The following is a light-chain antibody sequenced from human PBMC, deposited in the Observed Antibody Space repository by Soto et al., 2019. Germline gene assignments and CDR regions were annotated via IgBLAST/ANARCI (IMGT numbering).Light chain of an antibody. CDR3: QSYDISLSGSGV. CDR2: GDT. J-gene: IGLJ2*01. V-gene: IGLV1-40*01. Sequence: QAVVTQPPSVSGAPGQRVTISCTGSSSNIGSGFDVHWYQQLPGTAPKLLIYGDTIRPSGVPDRFSGSRSGTSASLAITGLQPEDEADYYCQSYDISLSGSGVFGGGTKLTVL. CDR1: SSNIGSGFD.